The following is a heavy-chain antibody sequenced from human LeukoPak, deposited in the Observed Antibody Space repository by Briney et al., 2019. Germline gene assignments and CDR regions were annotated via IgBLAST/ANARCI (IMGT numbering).Heavy chain of an antibody. V-gene: IGHV5-51*01. CDR1: GYTFTNYW. J-gene: IGHJ4*02. D-gene: IGHD4-17*01. CDR2: IYPGDSDT. Sequence: GESLKISCKGSGYTFTNYWIGWVRQMPGKGLEWMGIIYPGDSDTRYSPSFQGQVTISADKSISTAYLQWSSLKASDTAMYYCARINYGDYGLYYFGYWGQGTLVTVSS. CDR3: ARINYGDYGLYYFGY.